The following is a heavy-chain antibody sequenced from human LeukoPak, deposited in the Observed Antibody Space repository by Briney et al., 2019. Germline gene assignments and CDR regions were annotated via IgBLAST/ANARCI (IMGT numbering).Heavy chain of an antibody. D-gene: IGHD6-19*01. Sequence: PGGSLRLSCAASGFTFSSYAMIWVRQAPGKGLEWASAITASGGSTYYADAVKGRFTISRDNSKNTLYLQMNSLRAEDTALYYCAKDPASLYSSGWLYFDYWGQGTLVTVSS. CDR1: GFTFSSYA. V-gene: IGHV3-23*01. CDR3: AKDPASLYSSGWLYFDY. CDR2: ITASGGST. J-gene: IGHJ4*02.